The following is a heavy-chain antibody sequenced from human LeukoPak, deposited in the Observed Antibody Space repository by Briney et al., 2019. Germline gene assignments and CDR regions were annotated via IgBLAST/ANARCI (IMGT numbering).Heavy chain of an antibody. D-gene: IGHD6-13*01. V-gene: IGHV4-30-4*08. CDR1: GGSISSGDYY. CDR2: IYYSGST. J-gene: IGHJ3*02. Sequence: PSQTLSLTCTVSGGSISSGDYYWSWIRQPPGKGLEWIGYIYYSGSTYYNPSLKSRVTISVDTSKNQFSLKLSSVTAADTAVYYCASRSSSWFDAFDIWGQGTMVIVSS. CDR3: ASRSSSWFDAFDI.